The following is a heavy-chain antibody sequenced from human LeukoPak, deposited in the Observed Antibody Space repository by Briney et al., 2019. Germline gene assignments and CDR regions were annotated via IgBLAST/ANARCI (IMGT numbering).Heavy chain of an antibody. CDR1: GFTFDDYA. J-gene: IGHJ4*02. CDR3: AKDQVYYGSGRVDY. CDR2: ISGSGGST. D-gene: IGHD3-10*01. V-gene: IGHV3-23*01. Sequence: GGSLRLSCAASGFTFDDYAMSWVRQAPGKGLEWVSAISGSGGSTYYADSVKGRFTISRDNSKNTLYLQMNSLRAEDTAVYYCAKDQVYYGSGRVDYWGQGTLVTVSS.